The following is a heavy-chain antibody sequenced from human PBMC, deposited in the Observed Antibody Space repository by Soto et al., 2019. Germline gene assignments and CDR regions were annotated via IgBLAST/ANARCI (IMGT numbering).Heavy chain of an antibody. V-gene: IGHV3-30-3*01. CDR1: GFTFSSYA. J-gene: IGHJ5*02. CDR2: ISYDGTNK. CDR3: AREICGVADCIRTSCPDKAFMP. D-gene: IGHD2-2*01. Sequence: GGSLILSCAASGFTFSSYAMHWVRQAPGKGLEWVAVISYDGTNKYYADSVKGRFTISRDNSKNTLYLQMNSLRAEDTAVYYCAREICGVADCIRTSCPDKAFMPWRQAARVTDSS.